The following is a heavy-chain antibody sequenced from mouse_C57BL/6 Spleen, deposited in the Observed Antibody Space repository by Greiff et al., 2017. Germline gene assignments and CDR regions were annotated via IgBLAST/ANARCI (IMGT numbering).Heavy chain of an antibody. CDR2: INPNNGGT. Sequence: VHVKQSGPELVKPGASVKMSCKASGYTFTDYNMHWVKQSHGKSLEWIGYINPNNGGTSYNQKFKGKATLTVNKSSSTAYMELRSLTSEDSAVYYCARDWGEFAYWGQGTLVTVSA. J-gene: IGHJ3*01. CDR1: GYTFTDYN. V-gene: IGHV1-22*01. D-gene: IGHD4-1*01. CDR3: ARDWGEFAY.